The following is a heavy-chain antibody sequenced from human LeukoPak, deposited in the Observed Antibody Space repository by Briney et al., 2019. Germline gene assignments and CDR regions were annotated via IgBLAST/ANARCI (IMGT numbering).Heavy chain of an antibody. Sequence: GGSLRLSCAASGFTFSDYYMSWIRQAPGKGLEWVSYISSSGSTIYYADSVKGRFTISRDNAKNSLYLQMNSLRAEDTAVYYCARGGYYDSSGYPITDFDNWGQGTLVSVSS. J-gene: IGHJ4*02. V-gene: IGHV3-11*01. D-gene: IGHD3-22*01. CDR3: ARGGYYDSSGYPITDFDN. CDR1: GFTFSDYY. CDR2: ISSSGSTI.